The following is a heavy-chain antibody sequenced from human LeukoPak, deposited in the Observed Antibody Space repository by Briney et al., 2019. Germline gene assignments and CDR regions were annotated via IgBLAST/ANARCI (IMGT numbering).Heavy chain of an antibody. CDR2: ISSSSSYI. J-gene: IGHJ6*02. V-gene: IGHV3-21*01. CDR3: ARDPTPRYCSGGSCYTHYGMDV. Sequence: GGSLRLSCAASGFTFRSYTMNWVRQAPGKGLEWVSSISSSSSYIYYADSVKGRLTISRDNAKNSLYLHMNSLRAEDTAVYYCARDPTPRYCSGGSCYTHYGMDVWGQGTTVTVSS. D-gene: IGHD2-15*01. CDR1: GFTFRSYT.